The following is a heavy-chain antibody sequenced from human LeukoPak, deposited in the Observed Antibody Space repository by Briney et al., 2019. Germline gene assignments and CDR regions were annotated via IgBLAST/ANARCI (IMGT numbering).Heavy chain of an antibody. Sequence: PGGSLRLSCAASGITVSSNYMSWVRQAPGKGLEWVSVIYSGGSAYYADSVKGRFTISRDNSKNTLYLQMKSLRAEDTALYYCARPTVPIDYWGQGTLVTVSS. CDR1: GITVSSNY. D-gene: IGHD4-17*01. CDR3: ARPTVPIDY. J-gene: IGHJ4*02. V-gene: IGHV3-53*01. CDR2: IYSGGSA.